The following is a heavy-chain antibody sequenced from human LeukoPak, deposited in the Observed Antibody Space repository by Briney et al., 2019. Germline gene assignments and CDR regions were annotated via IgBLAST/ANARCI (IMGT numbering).Heavy chain of an antibody. Sequence: PGGSLRHSCAASGFTFSSYGMHWVRQAPGKGLEWVAVIWYDGSNKYYADSVKGRFTISRDNSKNTLYLQMNSLRAEDTAVYYCAREQYYYDSSGYPRPHLIDYWGQGTLVTVSS. CDR2: IWYDGSNK. J-gene: IGHJ4*02. CDR3: AREQYYYDSSGYPRPHLIDY. V-gene: IGHV3-33*01. D-gene: IGHD3-22*01. CDR1: GFTFSSYG.